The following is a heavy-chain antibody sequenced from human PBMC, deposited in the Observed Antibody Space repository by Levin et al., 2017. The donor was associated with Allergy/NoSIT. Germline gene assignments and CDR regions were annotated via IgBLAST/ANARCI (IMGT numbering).Heavy chain of an antibody. J-gene: IGHJ4*02. CDR3: TRVADGLYSSSPFDY. CDR1: GFTFGDYA. CDR2: IRSKAYGGTT. V-gene: IGHV3-49*03. D-gene: IGHD6-6*01. Sequence: GESLKISCTASGFTFGDYAMSWFRQAPGKGLEWVGFIRSKAYGGTTEYAASVKGRFTISRDDSKSIAYLQMNSLKTEDTAVYYCTRVADGLYSSSPFDYWGQGTLVTVSS.